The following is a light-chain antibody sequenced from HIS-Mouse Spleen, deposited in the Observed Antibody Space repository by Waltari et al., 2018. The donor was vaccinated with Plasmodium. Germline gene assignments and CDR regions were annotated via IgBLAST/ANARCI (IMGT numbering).Light chain of an antibody. V-gene: IGLV2-8*01. CDR2: EVS. J-gene: IGLJ2*01. Sequence: QSALTQPPSPSGSPGQSVTLSCTGTISDAGGYNYVSWYQQPPGTAPKLMIYEVSKRPSAVPDRFSGSKSGNTASLTVSGLQAEDEADYYCSSYAGSNNLVFGGGTKLTVL. CDR1: ISDAGGYNY. CDR3: SSYAGSNNLV.